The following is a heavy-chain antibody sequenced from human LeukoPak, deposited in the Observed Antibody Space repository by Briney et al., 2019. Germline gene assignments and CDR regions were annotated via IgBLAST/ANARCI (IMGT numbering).Heavy chain of an antibody. CDR3: AKDPYSSGPYNWFDP. D-gene: IGHD6-19*01. J-gene: IGHJ5*02. CDR1: GFTFSNYA. V-gene: IGHV3-30*02. Sequence: PGGSLRLSCAASGFTFSNYAIHWVRQAPGKGLEWVAFIRYDGSNKYYVDSVKGRFTISRDNSKNTLYLQMNSLRAEDTAVYYCAKDPYSSGPYNWFDPWGQGTLVTVSS. CDR2: IRYDGSNK.